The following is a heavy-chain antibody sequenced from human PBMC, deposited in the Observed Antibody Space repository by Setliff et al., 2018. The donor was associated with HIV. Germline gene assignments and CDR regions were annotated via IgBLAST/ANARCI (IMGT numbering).Heavy chain of an antibody. Sequence: ASVKVSCKASGGTFSTYSMNWVRQAPGQGLEWMGWININTGNPTYAQGFTGRFVFSLDTSVNTAYLEISGLKIEDTAVYFCAREFLLGDLSFPANWGQGTLVTVSS. D-gene: IGHD3-16*02. CDR1: GGTFSTYS. CDR2: ININTGNP. V-gene: IGHV7-4-1*02. CDR3: AREFLLGDLSFPAN. J-gene: IGHJ4*02.